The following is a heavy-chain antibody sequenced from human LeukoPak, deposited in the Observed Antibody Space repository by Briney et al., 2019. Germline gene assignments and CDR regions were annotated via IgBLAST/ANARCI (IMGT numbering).Heavy chain of an antibody. Sequence: SETLSLTCTVSGGSISSYYWSWIRQPPGKGLEWIGYIYYSGSTNYNPSLKSRVTISVDTSKNQFSLKLSSVTAADTAVYYCARDGDDGKYFDYWGQGTLVTVSS. CDR2: IYYSGST. J-gene: IGHJ4*02. CDR3: ARDGDDGKYFDY. D-gene: IGHD5-24*01. CDR1: GGSISSYY. V-gene: IGHV4-59*01.